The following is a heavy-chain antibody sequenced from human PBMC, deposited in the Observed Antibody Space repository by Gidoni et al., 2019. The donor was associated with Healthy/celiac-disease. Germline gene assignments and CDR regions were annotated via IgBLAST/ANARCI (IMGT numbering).Heavy chain of an antibody. CDR1: GFTFSSYA. CDR2: ISYDGSNK. V-gene: IGHV3-30-3*01. Sequence: QVQLVESGGGLVQPGRSLRLSCAASGFTFSSYAMPWVRQAPGKGLEWVAVISYDGSNKYYADSVKGRFTISRDNSKNTLYLQMNSLRAEDTAVYYCARGDSSPRGAFDYWGQGTLVTVSS. CDR3: ARGDSSPRGAFDY. D-gene: IGHD6-13*01. J-gene: IGHJ4*02.